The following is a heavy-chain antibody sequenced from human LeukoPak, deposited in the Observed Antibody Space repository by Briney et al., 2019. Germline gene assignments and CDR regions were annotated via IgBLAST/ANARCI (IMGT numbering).Heavy chain of an antibody. CDR1: GASFNTDDQY. Sequence: PSETLSLTCTVSGASFNTDDQYWNWIRQRPGRGLEWIGRIHPSGMLYNNPSLESRVTMSRDTSKNQFSLNLNSVTAADTAVYFCSRGLDSRKLGYWGQGILVTVSS. D-gene: IGHD3-22*01. J-gene: IGHJ4*02. V-gene: IGHV4-31*03. CDR2: IHPSGML. CDR3: SRGLDSRKLGY.